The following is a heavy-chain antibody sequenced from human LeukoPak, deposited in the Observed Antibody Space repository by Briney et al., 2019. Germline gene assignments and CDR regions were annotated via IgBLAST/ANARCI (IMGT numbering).Heavy chain of an antibody. J-gene: IGHJ6*03. Sequence: GGSLRLSCAASGFTFSSYSMNWVRQAPGKGLEWVSYISSSSSTIYYADSVKGRFTISRDNAKNSLYLQMNSLRAEDTAVYYCARDSVLRYFDSTGYMDVWGKGTTITVSS. V-gene: IGHV3-48*01. CDR1: GFTFSSYS. D-gene: IGHD3-9*01. CDR3: ARDSVLRYFDSTGYMDV. CDR2: ISSSSSTI.